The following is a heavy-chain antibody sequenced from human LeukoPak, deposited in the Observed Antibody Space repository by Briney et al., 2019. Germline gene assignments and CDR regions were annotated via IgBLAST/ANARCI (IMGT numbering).Heavy chain of an antibody. Sequence: SVKVSCKASGGTFSSYAISWVRQAPGQGLEWMGGIIPIFGTANYAQKLQGRVTMTRDTSTSTVYMELSSLRSEDTAVYYCARWGRYFDWGQGTLVTVSS. CDR1: GGTFSSYA. J-gene: IGHJ4*02. CDR3: ARWGRYFD. V-gene: IGHV1-69*05. D-gene: IGHD3-9*01. CDR2: IIPIFGTA.